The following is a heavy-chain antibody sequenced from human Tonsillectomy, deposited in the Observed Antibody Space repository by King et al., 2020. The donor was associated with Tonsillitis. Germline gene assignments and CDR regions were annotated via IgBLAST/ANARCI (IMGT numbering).Heavy chain of an antibody. CDR3: ARALENGPTWAYFDL. D-gene: IGHD4-17*01. V-gene: IGHV4-30-2*01. J-gene: IGHJ2*01. CDR1: GGSISSGGYS. Sequence: QLQKSGSGLVKPSQTLSLTCAVSGGSISSGGYSWSWIRQPPGKGLEWIGYIYHSGSTYYNPSLKSRVTISVDRSKNQFSLKLSSVTAADTAVYYCARALENGPTWAYFDLWGRGTLVTVSS. CDR2: IYHSGST.